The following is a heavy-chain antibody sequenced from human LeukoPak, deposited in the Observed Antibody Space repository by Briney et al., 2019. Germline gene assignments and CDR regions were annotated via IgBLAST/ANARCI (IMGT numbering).Heavy chain of an antibody. D-gene: IGHD6-6*01. CDR3: ARGGRAARPKWFDP. CDR1: GYTFTIYD. Sequence: ASVKVSCKASGYTFTIYDINWVRHATGQGLEWMGWRNPNSGNTGYAQKFQGRVTMTRNTSISTAYMELSSLRSEDTAVYYCARGGRAARPKWFDPWGQGTLVTVSS. V-gene: IGHV1-8*01. CDR2: RNPNSGNT. J-gene: IGHJ5*02.